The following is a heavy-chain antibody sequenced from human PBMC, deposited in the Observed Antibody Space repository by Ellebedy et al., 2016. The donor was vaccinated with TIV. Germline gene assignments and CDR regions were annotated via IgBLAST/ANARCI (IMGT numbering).Heavy chain of an antibody. CDR1: GYTFTSYG. J-gene: IGHJ6*02. V-gene: IGHV1-18*04. CDR3: AREGDETLYYYYGMDV. Sequence: ASVKVSXXASGYTFTSYGISWVRQAPGQRLEWMGWISAYNGNTNYAQKLQGRVTMTTDTSTSTAYMELRSLRSDDTAVYYCAREGDETLYYYYGMDVWGQGTTVTVSS. D-gene: IGHD2-21*01. CDR2: ISAYNGNT.